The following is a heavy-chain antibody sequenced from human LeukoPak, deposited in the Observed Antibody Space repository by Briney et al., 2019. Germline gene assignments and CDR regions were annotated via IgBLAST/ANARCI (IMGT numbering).Heavy chain of an antibody. CDR2: IEPDGSGK. CDR3: VTSWVRQERDF. V-gene: IGHV3-7*01. J-gene: IGHJ4*02. Sequence: GGSLRLSCAASGFSFRDYWMSWVRQAPGKGLEWVADIEPDGSGKTYVDSVKGRFTTSRDNAQQSLYLQMDTLTAEDTAVYYCVTSWVRQERDFWGQGTLVTVSS. D-gene: IGHD3-10*01. CDR1: GFSFRDYW.